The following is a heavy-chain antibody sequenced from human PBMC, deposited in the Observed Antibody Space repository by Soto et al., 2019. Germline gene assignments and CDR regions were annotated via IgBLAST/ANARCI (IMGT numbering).Heavy chain of an antibody. CDR1: GVTFSSYS. J-gene: IGHJ5*02. Sequence: GGSLRLSCAASGVTFSSYSMNWVRQGPGKGLEWVSSISSSSSYIYYADSVKGRFTISRDNAKNSLYLQMNSLRAEDTAVYYCARLIGYCSSTSCPNWFDPWGQGTLVTVSS. V-gene: IGHV3-21*01. CDR2: ISSSSSYI. CDR3: ARLIGYCSSTSCPNWFDP. D-gene: IGHD2-2*01.